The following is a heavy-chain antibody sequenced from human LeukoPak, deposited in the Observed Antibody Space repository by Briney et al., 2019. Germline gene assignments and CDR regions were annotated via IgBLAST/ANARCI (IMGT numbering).Heavy chain of an antibody. CDR3: ARGYSASYYVFDC. CDR2: IYSNGGST. J-gene: IGHJ4*02. CDR1: GFTFSSYA. V-gene: IGHV3-64*01. Sequence: GGSLRLSCAASGFTFSSYALHWVRQAPGKGLEYVSSIYSNGGSTYYAKSVKGRFTISRDNSKKKVYLQMGSLRAEDMAVYYCARGYSASYYVFDCWGQGTRVTVSS. D-gene: IGHD1-26*01.